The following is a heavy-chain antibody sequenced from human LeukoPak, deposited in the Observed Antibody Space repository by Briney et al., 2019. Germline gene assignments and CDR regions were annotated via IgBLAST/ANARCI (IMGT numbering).Heavy chain of an antibody. J-gene: IGHJ4*02. CDR2: RWFDGTNK. CDR1: GFTFSSFG. V-gene: IGHV3-33*06. Sequence: PGRSLRLSCAASGFTFSSFGMHWVRQAPGKGLEWVAVRWFDGTNKYYADSVKGRFTISRDNSKKTLYLQMNSLRAEDMAVYYCAKDQYDILTGTTYYFDYWGQGTLVTVSS. D-gene: IGHD3-9*01. CDR3: AKDQYDILTGTTYYFDY.